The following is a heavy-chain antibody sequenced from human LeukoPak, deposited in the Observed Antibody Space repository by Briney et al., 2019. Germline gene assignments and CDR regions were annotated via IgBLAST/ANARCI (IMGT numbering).Heavy chain of an antibody. J-gene: IGHJ4*02. CDR1: GFSFSTYS. CDR3: SKDVVPDSGWDLDY. CDR2: IYNSGSKT. D-gene: IGHD6-19*01. Sequence: PGGSLRLSCTASGFSFSTYSMTWVRQGPGKGLEWVSSIYNSGSKTFYADSVKGRSTISRDNSKNTLYLQMNSLTAEDTAIYYCSKDVVPDSGWDLDYWGQGTLVTVSS. V-gene: IGHV3-23*05.